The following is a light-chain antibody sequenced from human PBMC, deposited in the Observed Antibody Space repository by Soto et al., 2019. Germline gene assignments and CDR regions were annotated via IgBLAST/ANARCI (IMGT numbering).Light chain of an antibody. V-gene: IGLV1-47*02. CDR2: SNN. J-gene: IGLJ1*01. CDR1: SSNIGSNY. CDR3: VARDDSLSGFV. Sequence: QSVLTQPPSASGTPGQRVTISCSGSSSNIGSNYVSWYQQLPGTAPRLLIYSNNQRPSGVPDRFSGSKSGTSASLAISGLRSEDEADYYCVARDDSLSGFVFGTGTKLTVL.